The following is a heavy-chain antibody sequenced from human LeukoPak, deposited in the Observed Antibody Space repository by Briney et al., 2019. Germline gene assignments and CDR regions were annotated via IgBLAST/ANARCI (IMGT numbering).Heavy chain of an antibody. V-gene: IGHV4-4*02. Sequence: SETLSLTCAVSGDSISSNDWWNWVRQPPGKGLEWIGEMHHGGNINYNPSLKSRVTMSVDKSKNQFSLKLSSVTAADTAVYYCARDHTMIARPFDYWGQGTLVTVSS. CDR1: GDSISSNDW. J-gene: IGHJ4*02. D-gene: IGHD3-22*01. CDR3: ARDHTMIARPFDY. CDR2: MHHGGNI.